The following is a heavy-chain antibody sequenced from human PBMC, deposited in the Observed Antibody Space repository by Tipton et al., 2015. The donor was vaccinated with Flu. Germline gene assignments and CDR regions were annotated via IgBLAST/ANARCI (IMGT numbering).Heavy chain of an antibody. CDR3: ARGGSISRPSDAFDI. V-gene: IGHV1-18*01. Sequence: QVQLVQSGAEVKKPGASVKVSCKASGYTFINYGISWVRQAPGQGLEWMGWITPYTGNTYYAQILQGRVTMTTDTSTSTAYMELRSLRSDDTAVYYCARGGSISRPSDAFDIWGQGTMVTVSS. D-gene: IGHD2/OR15-2a*01. CDR1: GYTFINYG. CDR2: ITPYTGNT. J-gene: IGHJ3*02.